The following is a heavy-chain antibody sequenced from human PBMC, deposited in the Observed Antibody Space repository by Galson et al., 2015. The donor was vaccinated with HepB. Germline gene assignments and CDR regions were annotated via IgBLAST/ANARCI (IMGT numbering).Heavy chain of an antibody. D-gene: IGHD3-10*01. Sequence: SLRLSCAASGFTFSSYGMHWVRQAPGKGLEWVAVIWYDGSNKYYADSVKGRFTISRDNSKNTLYLQMNSLRAEDTAVYYCARDPAKLWFGGMDVWGQGTTVTVSS. J-gene: IGHJ6*02. CDR3: ARDPAKLWFGGMDV. V-gene: IGHV3-33*01. CDR2: IWYDGSNK. CDR1: GFTFSSYG.